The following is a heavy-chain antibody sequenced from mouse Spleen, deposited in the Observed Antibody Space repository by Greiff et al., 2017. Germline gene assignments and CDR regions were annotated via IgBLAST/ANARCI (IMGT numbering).Heavy chain of an antibody. D-gene: IGHD3-3*01. V-gene: IGHV1-69*01. CDR2: IDPSDSYT. J-gene: IGHJ2*01. CDR1: GYTFTSYW. CDR3: ARRDHPDY. Sequence: QVQLQQPGAELVMPGASVKLSCKASGYTFTSYWMHWVKQRPGQGLEWIGEIDPSDSYTNYNQKFKGKATLTVDKSSSTAYMQLSSLTSEDSAVYYCARRDHPDYWGQGTTLTVSS.